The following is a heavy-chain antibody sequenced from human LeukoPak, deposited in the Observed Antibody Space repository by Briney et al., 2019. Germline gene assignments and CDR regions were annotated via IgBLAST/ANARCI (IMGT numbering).Heavy chain of an antibody. V-gene: IGHV4-34*01. Sequence: SETLSLTCAVYGGSFSGYYWSWIRQPPGKGLEWIGEINHSGSTNYNPSLKSRVTIPVDTSKNQFSLKLSSVTAADTAVYYCAREAPYCSGGSCYHHDAFDIWGQGTMVTVSS. CDR2: INHSGST. CDR1: GGSFSGYY. D-gene: IGHD2-15*01. J-gene: IGHJ3*02. CDR3: AREAPYCSGGSCYHHDAFDI.